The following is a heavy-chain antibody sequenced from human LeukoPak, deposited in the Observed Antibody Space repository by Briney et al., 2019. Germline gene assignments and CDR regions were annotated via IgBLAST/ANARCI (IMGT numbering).Heavy chain of an antibody. V-gene: IGHV1-46*03. CDR1: GYTFTSYY. J-gene: IGHJ5*02. CDR2: INPSGGST. D-gene: IGHD5/OR15-5a*01. CDR3: ARVISGPYGVYEFDP. Sequence: VKVSCKASGYTFTSYYMHWVRQAPGQGLEWMGIINPSGGSTSYAQKFQGRVTMTRDTSTSTVYMELSSLRSEDTAVYYCARVISGPYGVYEFDPWGQGTLVTVSS.